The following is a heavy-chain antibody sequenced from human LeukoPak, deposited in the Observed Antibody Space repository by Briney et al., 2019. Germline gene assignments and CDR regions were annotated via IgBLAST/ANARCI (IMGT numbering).Heavy chain of an antibody. CDR3: ARSPAGYSTFDY. CDR1: GYTFTGYY. CDR2: INPNSGGT. V-gene: IGHV1-2*02. D-gene: IGHD3-9*01. Sequence: ASVKVSCKASGYTFTGYYMHWVRQAPGQGLEWMGWINPNSGGTNYAQKFQGRVTTTRDTSISTAYMELSRLRSDDTAVYYCARSPAGYSTFDYWGQGTLVTVSS. J-gene: IGHJ4*02.